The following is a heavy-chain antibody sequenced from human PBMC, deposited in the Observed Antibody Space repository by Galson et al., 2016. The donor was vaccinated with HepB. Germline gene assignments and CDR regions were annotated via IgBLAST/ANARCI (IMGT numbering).Heavy chain of an antibody. CDR1: GDSVSRISLA. V-gene: IGHV6-1*01. Sequence: CAISGDSVSRISLAWNWIRQSPSRGLEWLGRTYYRSKWYNDYAASEKSRISINPDTSKNQFSLHLNSVTPADTAVYYCARDYWGFFDYWGQGTRVTVSS. J-gene: IGHJ4*02. CDR3: ARDYWGFFDY. D-gene: IGHD7-27*01. CDR2: TYYRSKWYN.